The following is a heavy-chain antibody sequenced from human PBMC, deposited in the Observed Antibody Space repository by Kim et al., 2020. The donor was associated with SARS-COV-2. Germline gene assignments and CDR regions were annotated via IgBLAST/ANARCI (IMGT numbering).Heavy chain of an antibody. CDR1: GGSISSGSYY. Sequence: SETLSLTCTVSGGSISSGSYYWSWIRQPAGKGLEWIGRIYTSGSTNYNPSLKSRVTISVDTSKNQFSLKLSSVTAADTAVYYCARVEAVAGTRGGYYYYYGMDVWGQGTTVTVSS. D-gene: IGHD6-19*01. J-gene: IGHJ6*02. CDR2: IYTSGST. CDR3: ARVEAVAGTRGGYYYYYGMDV. V-gene: IGHV4-61*02.